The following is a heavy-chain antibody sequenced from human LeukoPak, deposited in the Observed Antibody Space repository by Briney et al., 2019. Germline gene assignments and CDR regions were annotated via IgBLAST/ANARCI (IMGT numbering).Heavy chain of an antibody. CDR2: VDPEDGET. CDR1: GYTFTDYY. Sequence: ASVKVSCKVSGYTFTDYYMHWVQQAPGKGLEWMGLVDPEDGETIYAEKFQGRVTITADTSTDTASMELSSLRSEDTAVYYCATGVVVVPALDYWGQGTLVTVSS. V-gene: IGHV1-69-2*01. J-gene: IGHJ4*02. CDR3: ATGVVVVPALDY. D-gene: IGHD2-2*01.